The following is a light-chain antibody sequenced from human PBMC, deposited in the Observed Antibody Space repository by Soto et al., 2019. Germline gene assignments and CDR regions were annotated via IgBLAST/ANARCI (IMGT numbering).Light chain of an antibody. Sequence: QSVLTQPPSASGTPGQRVTISCSGISANIGSNTVNWYQQLPGTAPKLLIYSNNQRPLGVPDRFSGSESGTSASLAISGLQSEDEDDYYCAAWDDSLNGPVFGGGTKLTVL. CDR1: SANIGSNT. V-gene: IGLV1-44*01. J-gene: IGLJ2*01. CDR2: SNN. CDR3: AAWDDSLNGPV.